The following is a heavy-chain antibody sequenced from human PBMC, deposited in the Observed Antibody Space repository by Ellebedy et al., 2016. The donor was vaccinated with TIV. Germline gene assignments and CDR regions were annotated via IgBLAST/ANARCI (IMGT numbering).Heavy chain of an antibody. V-gene: IGHV3-23*01. J-gene: IGHJ4*02. CDR3: AKGGSPTAYQTLSIVPQFDY. Sequence: GESLKISCAASGFTFSSYAMSWVRQAPGKGLEWVSVISSGGATTYYADSVKGRFTISRDNSKNTLYLQMNSLRAEDTAVYYCAKGGSPTAYQTLSIVPQFDYWGQGTLVTVSS. D-gene: IGHD2-2*01. CDR2: ISSGGATT. CDR1: GFTFSSYA.